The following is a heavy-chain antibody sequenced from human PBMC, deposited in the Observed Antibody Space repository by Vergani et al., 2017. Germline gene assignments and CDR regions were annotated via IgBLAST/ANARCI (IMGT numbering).Heavy chain of an antibody. J-gene: IGHJ5*02. Sequence: EVQLLESGGALVQPGGSLRLSCEASGFTFIDYAMSWIRQAPGRGLEWISAISASGGTTFYADSVKSRFTISKDLSTNILYLDMTSLITEDTAIYYCARARKFRFGVVWENWFDPWGQGTLVTVSS. CDR2: ISASGGTT. V-gene: IGHV3-23*01. CDR1: GFTFIDYA. CDR3: ARARKFRFGVVWENWFDP. D-gene: IGHD3-3*01.